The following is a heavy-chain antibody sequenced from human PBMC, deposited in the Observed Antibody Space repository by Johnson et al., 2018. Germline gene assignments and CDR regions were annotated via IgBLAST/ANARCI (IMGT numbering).Heavy chain of an antibody. J-gene: IGHJ6*02. CDR3: ARDRRLERRVDTYYHYGLDV. CDR2: INGDEITT. CDR1: GFTFSSYW. Sequence: EVQLVESGGGLVQPGGSLRLSCAASGFTFSSYWMHWVRQTPGKGLVWVSRINGDEITTNYADPVKGRFTISRDKAKNTLYLQMDSLRGEDTAVYCCARDRRLERRVDTYYHYGLDVWGQGTTVTVSS. V-gene: IGHV3-74*01. D-gene: IGHD1-1*01.